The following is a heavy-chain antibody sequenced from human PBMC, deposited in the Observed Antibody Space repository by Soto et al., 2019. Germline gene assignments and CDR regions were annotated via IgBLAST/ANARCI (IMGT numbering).Heavy chain of an antibody. D-gene: IGHD6-6*01. CDR3: AHSGIGYSSSSNYFDY. CDR2: IFWNDDK. J-gene: IGHJ4*02. CDR1: RSSFSSSGAG. Sequence: SGPTLVNPTQTLTLTCTFSRSSFSSSGAGVGWIRQPPGKALEWLALIFWNDDKRYSPSLKSRLTITKDPSKNQVVLTMTNMDPVDTATYYCAHSGIGYSSSSNYFDYWGQGTLVTVSS. V-gene: IGHV2-5*01.